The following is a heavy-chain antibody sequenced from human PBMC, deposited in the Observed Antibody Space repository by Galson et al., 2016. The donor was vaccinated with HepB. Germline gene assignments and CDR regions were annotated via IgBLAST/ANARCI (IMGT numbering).Heavy chain of an antibody. CDR3: ARDPRKIRYQLLEIYYHYYAMDV. V-gene: IGHV1-18*01. CDR1: GYTFTTYG. J-gene: IGHJ6*02. Sequence: SVKVSCKASGYTFTTYGISWVRQAPGQGLEWMGWISAYNGNTNYAQKLQGRVTMTTDTSTSTAYMELRSLRSDDTAVNYCARDPRKIRYQLLEIYYHYYAMDVWGQGTTVTVSS. D-gene: IGHD2-2*01. CDR2: ISAYNGNT.